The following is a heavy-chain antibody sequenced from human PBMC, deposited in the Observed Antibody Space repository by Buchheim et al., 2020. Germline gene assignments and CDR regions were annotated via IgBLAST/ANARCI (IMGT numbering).Heavy chain of an antibody. Sequence: QVQLVQSGAEVKKPGSSVKVSCKASGGTFSSYTISWVRQAPGQGLEWMGRIIPILGIANYAQKFQGRVTITADKSTSTAYMELSSLRSEDTAVYYCAGDSMDTAMVTGSTCYFDLWGRGTL. V-gene: IGHV1-69*08. J-gene: IGHJ2*01. D-gene: IGHD5-18*01. CDR1: GGTFSSYT. CDR2: IIPILGIA. CDR3: AGDSMDTAMVTGSTCYFDL.